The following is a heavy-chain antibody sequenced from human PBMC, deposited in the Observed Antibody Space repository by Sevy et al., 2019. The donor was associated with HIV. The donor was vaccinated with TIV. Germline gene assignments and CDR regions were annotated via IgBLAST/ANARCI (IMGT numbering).Heavy chain of an antibody. Sequence: SETLSLTCSVSGSSISNSNWWGWIRQPPGKGLEWIGYIYYSGTIYYNPSLKSRVTMSVDTSKNQFSLKLTSVTAVDTTVYYCARTWFGEKGAFDIWGQGTMVTVSS. CDR3: ARTWFGEKGAFDI. CDR2: IYYSGTI. V-gene: IGHV4-28*05. J-gene: IGHJ3*02. CDR1: GSSISNSNW. D-gene: IGHD3-10*01.